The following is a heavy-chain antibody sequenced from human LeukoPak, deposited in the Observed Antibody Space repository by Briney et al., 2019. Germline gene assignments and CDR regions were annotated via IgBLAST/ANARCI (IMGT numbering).Heavy chain of an antibody. Sequence: PSETLSLTCTVSGRSISSSTYYWGWIRQPPGKGLEWIGSIYYSGSTYYNPSLKSRVTISVDTSKNQFSLKVNSVTAADTAVYYCARLGDYGAYLNWFDPWGQGTLVTVSS. CDR1: GRSISSSTYY. CDR2: IYYSGST. D-gene: IGHD4-17*01. CDR3: ARLGDYGAYLNWFDP. V-gene: IGHV4-39*01. J-gene: IGHJ5*02.